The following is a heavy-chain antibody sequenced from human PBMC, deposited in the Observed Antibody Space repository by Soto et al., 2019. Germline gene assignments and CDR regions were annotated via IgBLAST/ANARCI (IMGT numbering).Heavy chain of an antibody. D-gene: IGHD3-10*01. Sequence: PGKGLEWVGRIRSKANSHATAYAASVTGRFTISRDDSKNTAYLQMNSLRTEDPAVYYCTSPRGSGDYWGQGTLVTVSS. J-gene: IGHJ4*02. CDR3: TSPRGSGDY. V-gene: IGHV3-73*01. CDR2: IRSKANSHAT.